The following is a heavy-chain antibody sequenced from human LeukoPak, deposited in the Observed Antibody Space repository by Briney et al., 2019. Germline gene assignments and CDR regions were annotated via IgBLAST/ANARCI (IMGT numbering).Heavy chain of an antibody. V-gene: IGHV3-15*01. Sequence: PGGSLKLSCATSGFTFSGSAIHWVRQASGKGLEWVGRIKSKTDGGTTDYAAPVKGRFTISRDDSKNTLYLQMNSLKTEDTAVYYCTTELYYDFWSGYSDYWGQGTLVTVSS. D-gene: IGHD3-3*01. CDR3: TTELYYDFWSGYSDY. J-gene: IGHJ4*02. CDR1: GFTFSGSA. CDR2: IKSKTDGGTT.